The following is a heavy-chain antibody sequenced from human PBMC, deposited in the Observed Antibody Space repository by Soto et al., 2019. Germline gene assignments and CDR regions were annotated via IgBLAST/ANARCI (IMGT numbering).Heavy chain of an antibody. J-gene: IGHJ1*01. CDR2: ISGNGVNT. CDR3: AKPLKYFHH. V-gene: IGHV3-23*01. CDR1: GFTFTTYA. Sequence: EVQLLESGGGLVQPGGSLRLSCAASGFTFTTYAMSWVRQAPGKGLEWVSTISGNGVNTYYADSVKGRFTISRDNSKNTLYLQMDTIRGEDTAIYYCAKPLKYFHHWGQGTLVTVSS.